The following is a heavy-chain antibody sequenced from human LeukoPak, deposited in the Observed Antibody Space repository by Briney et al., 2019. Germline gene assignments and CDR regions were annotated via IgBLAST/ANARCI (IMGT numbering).Heavy chain of an antibody. CDR2: INPNSGGT. CDR3: ARVDPYYYGSGSYWAEFDY. D-gene: IGHD3-10*01. J-gene: IGHJ4*02. CDR1: GYTFTGYY. Sequence: ASVKVSCKASGYTFTGYYMHWVRQAPGQGLEWMGWINPNSGGTNYAQKFQGRVIMTRDTSISTAYMELSRLRSDDTAVYYCARVDPYYYGSGSYWAEFDYWGQGTLVTVSS. V-gene: IGHV1-2*02.